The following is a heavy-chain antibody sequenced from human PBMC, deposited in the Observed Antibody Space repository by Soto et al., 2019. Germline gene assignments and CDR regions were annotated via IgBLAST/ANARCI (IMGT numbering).Heavy chain of an antibody. D-gene: IGHD6-13*01. J-gene: IGHJ4*02. Sequence: SETLSLTCTVSGGSISSHYWNWIRQPPGKGLEWIGNIHYSGNTNYNPSLKSRVTISVDTSKNQFSLKLSSVTAADTAVYYCALYSTSWYPPQDYWGQGTLVTVSS. V-gene: IGHV4-59*11. CDR3: ALYSTSWYPPQDY. CDR2: IHYSGNT. CDR1: GGSISSHY.